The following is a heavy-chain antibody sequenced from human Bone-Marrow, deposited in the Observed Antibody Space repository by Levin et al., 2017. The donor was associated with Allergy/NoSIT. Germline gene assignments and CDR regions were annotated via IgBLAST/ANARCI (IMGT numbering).Heavy chain of an antibody. CDR2: INPNTGGT. D-gene: IGHD6-13*01. CDR3: ARGIASGGKTYFYYYIDV. Sequence: ASVKVSCKASGYIFTDYYMHWVRQAPGQGLEWMGWINPNTGGTSYSQNFQGRVTMTRDTSISTAYMDLSSLRSDDTAVYYCARGIASGGKTYFYYYIDVWGRATTVAVSS. V-gene: IGHV1-2*02. J-gene: IGHJ6*03. CDR1: GYIFTDYY.